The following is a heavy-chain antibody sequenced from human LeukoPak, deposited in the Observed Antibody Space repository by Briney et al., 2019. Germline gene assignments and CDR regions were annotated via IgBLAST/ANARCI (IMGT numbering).Heavy chain of an antibody. D-gene: IGHD3-22*01. V-gene: IGHV4-30-2*01. CDR3: ARGGYDSSARRGYFDY. CDR2: IYKSGSL. J-gene: IGHJ4*02. Sequence: SETLSLTCAVSGGSIRSGRYSWRWIRQPPGKGLEWIVYIYKSGSLYYNPSLKIRVTILVDRSKNQFSLKLSSVTAADAAVYYCARGGYDSSARRGYFDYWGQGTLVTVSS. CDR1: GGSIRSGRYS.